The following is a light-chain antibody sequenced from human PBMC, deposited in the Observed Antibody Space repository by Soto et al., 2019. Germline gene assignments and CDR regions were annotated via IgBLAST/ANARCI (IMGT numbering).Light chain of an antibody. CDR3: QQYDSSPRT. CDR1: QSVSSSF. Sequence: EIVLTQSPGTLSLSPGERATLSCRASQSVSSSFLAWYQQKPGQAPRLLLYGASSRATGIPDRFSGSGSGTDSTLTISRLEPEDFAVYYCQQYDSSPRTCGRTNKLESK. CDR2: GAS. V-gene: IGKV3-20*01. J-gene: IGKJ2*01.